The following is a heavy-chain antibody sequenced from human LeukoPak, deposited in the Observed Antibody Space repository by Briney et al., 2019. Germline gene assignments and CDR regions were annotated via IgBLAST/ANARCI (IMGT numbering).Heavy chain of an antibody. D-gene: IGHD3-22*01. CDR1: GGTFSSYA. J-gene: IGHJ6*02. CDR3: ARDKNPTMIVVVIPQPLPLYGMDV. CDR2: IIPIFGTA. V-gene: IGHV1-69*13. Sequence: SVKVSCKASGGTFSSYAISWVRQAPGQGLEWMGGIIPIFGTANYAQKFQGRVTITADESTSTAYMELSSLRSEDTTVYYCARDKNPTMIVVVIPQPLPLYGMDVWGQGTTVTVSS.